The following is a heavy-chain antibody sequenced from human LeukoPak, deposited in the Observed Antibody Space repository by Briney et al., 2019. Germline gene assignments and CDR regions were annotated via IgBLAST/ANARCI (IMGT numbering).Heavy chain of an antibody. V-gene: IGHV3-48*01. D-gene: IGHD3-10*01. CDR3: AKSLRFEDYTNLCFDY. J-gene: IGHJ4*02. CDR1: GFTFSSYA. CDR2: TISSSTI. Sequence: PGGSLRLSCAASGFTFSSYAMSWVRQAPGKGLEWVSYTISSSTIYYADSVKGRFTISRDNSKSTLYLQMNSLRAEDTAVYYCAKSLRFEDYTNLCFDYWGQGTLVTVSS.